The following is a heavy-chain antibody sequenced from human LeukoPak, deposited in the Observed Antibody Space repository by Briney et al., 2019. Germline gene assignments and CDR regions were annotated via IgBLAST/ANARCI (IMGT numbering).Heavy chain of an antibody. CDR3: AKEPTSRTVLLY. CDR1: GFTFSSYG. Sequence: PGGSLRLSCAASGFTFSSYGMHWVRRAPGKGLEWVAFIRYDGSNKYYADSVKGRFTISRDNSKNTLYLQMNSPRAEDTAVYYCAKEPTSRTVLLYWGQGTLVTVSS. CDR2: IRYDGSNK. D-gene: IGHD4-17*01. J-gene: IGHJ4*02. V-gene: IGHV3-30*02.